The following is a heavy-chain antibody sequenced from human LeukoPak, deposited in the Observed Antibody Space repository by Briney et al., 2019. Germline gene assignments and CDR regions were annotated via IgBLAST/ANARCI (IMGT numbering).Heavy chain of an antibody. D-gene: IGHD6-13*01. V-gene: IGHV1-69*06. CDR3: ASRMGVDSSSWYGAFDI. Sequence: SVNVSFKSSGGTFSSYAISWVRQPPGQGLEWMGGIIPILGTANYAQKFQGRVTITADKSTSTAYMELSSLRSEDTAVYYCASRMGVDSSSWYGAFDIWGQGTMVTVSS. J-gene: IGHJ3*02. CDR2: IIPILGTA. CDR1: GGTFSSYA.